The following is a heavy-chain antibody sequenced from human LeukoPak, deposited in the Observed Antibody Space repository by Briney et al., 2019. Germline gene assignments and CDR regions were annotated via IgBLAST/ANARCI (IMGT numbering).Heavy chain of an antibody. J-gene: IGHJ4*02. V-gene: IGHV3-53*01. Sequence: PGGSLRLSCAASGFTVSSNYMSWVRQAPGKGLEWVSVIYSGGSTYYAASVKGRFTISRDNSKNTLYLQMNSLRAEDTAVYYCARKPGYSGYDPHFDYWGQGTLVTVSS. CDR2: IYSGGST. D-gene: IGHD5-12*01. CDR1: GFTVSSNY. CDR3: ARKPGYSGYDPHFDY.